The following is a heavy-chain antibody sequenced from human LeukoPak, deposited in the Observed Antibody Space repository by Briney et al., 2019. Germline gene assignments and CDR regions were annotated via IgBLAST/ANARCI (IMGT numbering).Heavy chain of an antibody. CDR2: IYSSGHT. CDR3: VADPINFDF. J-gene: IGHJ4*02. V-gene: IGHV4-39*07. Sequence: SETLSLTCTVSGVSISGTTYCWAWIRQPPGKGLEWIGSIYSSGHTIYTASLKSRITISVDRSENHFSLNLRSVPAAETAVYYCVADPINFDFWGQGTLVTVSS. CDR1: GVSISGTTYC.